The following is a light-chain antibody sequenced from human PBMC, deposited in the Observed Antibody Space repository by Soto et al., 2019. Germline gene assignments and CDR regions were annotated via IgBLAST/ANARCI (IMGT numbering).Light chain of an antibody. Sequence: EKVMTQSPATLSVSPVERATLSCRASQSVSSNLAWYQQKPGQAPRLLIYDASTRATGIPARFSGSGSGTEFTLTISSLQSEDFAVYYCQQYNNWPRTFGQGTKVDI. CDR2: DAS. CDR3: QQYNNWPRT. V-gene: IGKV3-15*01. J-gene: IGKJ1*01. CDR1: QSVSSN.